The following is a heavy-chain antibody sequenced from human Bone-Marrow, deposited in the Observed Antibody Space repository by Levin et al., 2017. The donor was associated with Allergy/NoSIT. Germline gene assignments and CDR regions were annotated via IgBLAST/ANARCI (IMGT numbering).Heavy chain of an antibody. CDR3: ARIEGVTPRRYFDF. Sequence: GESLKISCVASGFPFSDYYMTWIRQAPGKGLEWVSYISDTGNTIYYADSVRGRFTISRDNAKNSLSLQMNSLRDEDTAVYYCARIEGVTPRRYFDFWGQGTRVTVSS. CDR1: GFPFSDYY. V-gene: IGHV3-11*01. J-gene: IGHJ4*02. CDR2: ISDTGNTI. D-gene: IGHD2-8*01.